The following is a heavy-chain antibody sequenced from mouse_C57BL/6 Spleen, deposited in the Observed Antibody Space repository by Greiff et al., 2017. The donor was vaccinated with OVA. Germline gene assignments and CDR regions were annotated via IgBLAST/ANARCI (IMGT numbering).Heavy chain of an antibody. Sequence: VQLQQSGADLVMPGASVKLSCKASGFTFTSYWMHWVQQRPGQGLEWIGEIDPSDSYTNYNQKFKGKSTLTLDKSSSTAYMQLSSLTSGDSAVYYCVSYGGAMDYWGQGTSVTVSS. D-gene: IGHD1-1*01. CDR3: VSYGGAMDY. CDR1: GFTFTSYW. CDR2: IDPSDSYT. J-gene: IGHJ4*01. V-gene: IGHV1-69*01.